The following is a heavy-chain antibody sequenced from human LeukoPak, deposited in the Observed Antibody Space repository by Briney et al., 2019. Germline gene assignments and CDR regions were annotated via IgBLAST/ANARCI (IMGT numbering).Heavy chain of an antibody. CDR2: IWYDGSNK. J-gene: IGHJ3*02. Sequence: GGSLRLSCAASGFTFSSYGMHWVRQAPGKGLEWVAVIWYDGSNKYYADSVKGRLTISRDNSKNTLYLQMNSLRAEGTAVYYCAKVLEAATNDAFDIWGQGTMVTVSS. CDR3: AKVLEAATNDAFDI. V-gene: IGHV3-33*06. D-gene: IGHD2-15*01. CDR1: GFTFSSYG.